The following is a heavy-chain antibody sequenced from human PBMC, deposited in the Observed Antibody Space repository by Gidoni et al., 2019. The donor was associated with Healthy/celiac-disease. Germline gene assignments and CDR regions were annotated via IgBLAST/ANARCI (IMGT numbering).Heavy chain of an antibody. CDR3: AKDVASSSPGPFDY. D-gene: IGHD6-6*01. Sequence: EVQLVESGGGLVQPGRSLRLSCAASGFTFDDYAMHWVRQAPGKGLEWVSGISWNSGSIGYADSVKGRFTISRDNAKNSLYLQMNSLRAEDTALYYCAKDVASSSPGPFDYWGQGTLVTVSS. CDR2: ISWNSGSI. V-gene: IGHV3-9*01. J-gene: IGHJ4*02. CDR1: GFTFDDYA.